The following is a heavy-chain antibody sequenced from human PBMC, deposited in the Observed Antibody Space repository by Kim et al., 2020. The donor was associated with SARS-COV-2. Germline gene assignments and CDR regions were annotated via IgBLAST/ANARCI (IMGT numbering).Heavy chain of an antibody. CDR3: ARATAYCGGDCPLGDAFDI. V-gene: IGHV3-66*01. Sequence: GKFTIYRDKSKNTLYLQMNSLRAEDTAVYYCARATAYCGGDCPLGDAFDIWGQGTMVTVSS. J-gene: IGHJ3*02. D-gene: IGHD2-21*02.